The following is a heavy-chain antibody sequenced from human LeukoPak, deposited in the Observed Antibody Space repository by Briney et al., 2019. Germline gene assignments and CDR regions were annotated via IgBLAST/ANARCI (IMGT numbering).Heavy chain of an antibody. CDR3: AREAYYYGSGSYTSYYYYMDV. D-gene: IGHD3-10*01. Sequence: SETLSLTCTVSGGSISSYYWSWIRQPPGKGLEWIGYIYYSGSTNYNPSLKSRVTISVDTSKNQFSLKLSSVTAADTAVYYCAREAYYYGSGSYTSYYYYMDVWAKGPRSPSP. J-gene: IGHJ6*03. CDR1: GGSISSYY. CDR2: IYYSGST. V-gene: IGHV4-59*01.